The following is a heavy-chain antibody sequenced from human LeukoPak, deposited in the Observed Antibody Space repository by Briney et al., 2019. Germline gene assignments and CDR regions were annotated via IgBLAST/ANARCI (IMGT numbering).Heavy chain of an antibody. Sequence: GGSLRLSCAASGFTFSSYAMSWVRQAPGKGLEWVSGVSGNGDYTYYADSVKGRFTISRDNSKNTLYLQMNNLRAEDTAVYYGARVLREFFGSGTYVKSLDYWGQGTLVTVSS. J-gene: IGHJ4*02. CDR3: ARVLREFFGSGTYVKSLDY. V-gene: IGHV3-23*01. CDR1: GFTFSSYA. CDR2: VSGNGDYT. D-gene: IGHD3-10*01.